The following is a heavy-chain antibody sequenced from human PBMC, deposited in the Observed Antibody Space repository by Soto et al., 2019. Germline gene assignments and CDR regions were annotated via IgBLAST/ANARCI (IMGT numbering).Heavy chain of an antibody. Sequence: ASVKVSCKASGYTFTSYGISWVRQAPGQGLEWMGWISAYNGNTNYAQKLQGRVTMTTDTSTSTAYMELSSLRSEDTAVYYCARGKCSGGSCYTYFDYWGQGTLVTVSS. V-gene: IGHV1-18*01. CDR3: ARGKCSGGSCYTYFDY. CDR1: GYTFTSYG. J-gene: IGHJ4*02. CDR2: ISAYNGNT. D-gene: IGHD2-15*01.